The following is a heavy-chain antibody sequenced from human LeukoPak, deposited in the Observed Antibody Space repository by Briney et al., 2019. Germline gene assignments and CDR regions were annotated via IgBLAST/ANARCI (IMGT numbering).Heavy chain of an antibody. D-gene: IGHD4-23*01. Sequence: GESLKISCKGSGYSFTSYWIGWVRQMPGKGLEWMGIIYPGDSDTRYSPSFQGQVTISADKSISTAYLQWSSLKASDTAMYYCARSVGGFTVVTHFDYWGQGTLVTVSS. CDR2: IYPGDSDT. CDR1: GYSFTSYW. CDR3: ARSVGGFTVVTHFDY. V-gene: IGHV5-51*01. J-gene: IGHJ4*02.